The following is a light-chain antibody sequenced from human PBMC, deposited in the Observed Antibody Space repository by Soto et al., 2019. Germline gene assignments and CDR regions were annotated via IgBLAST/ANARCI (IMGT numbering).Light chain of an antibody. J-gene: IGKJ2*01. CDR2: GAS. CDR3: QQYGSSPYT. CDR1: QSVSSSY. V-gene: IGKV3-20*01. Sequence: EIGLTQSPGTLSLSPGERATLSCRASQSVSSSYLAWYQQKPGQAPRLLIYGASSRATGIPDRFSGIGSGTDFPLTISRLEPEDFAVYYCQQYGSSPYTFGQGTKLEIK.